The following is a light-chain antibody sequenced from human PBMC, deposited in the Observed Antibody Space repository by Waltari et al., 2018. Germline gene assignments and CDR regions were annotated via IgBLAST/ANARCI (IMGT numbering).Light chain of an antibody. CDR2: DAS. CDR3: QERSNWPGGS. J-gene: IGKJ4*01. Sequence: EIVLTQSPASLSLSPGARASLSCRASQSVSPDFAWYQQKPGQAPRLLIYDASTRATGIPARFVGSGSGTDFTLTITRLEPEDFAVYYCQERSNWPGGSFGGGTKVETK. CDR1: QSVSPD. V-gene: IGKV3-11*01.